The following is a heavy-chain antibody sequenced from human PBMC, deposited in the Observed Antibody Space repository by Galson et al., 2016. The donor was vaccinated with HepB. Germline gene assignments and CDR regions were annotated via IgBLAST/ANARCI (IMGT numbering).Heavy chain of an antibody. V-gene: IGHV3-13*01. J-gene: IGHJ4*02. Sequence: SLRLSCAASGFTFSSYDGHWVRQTTSRGLEWLSAIDHFGDTHYPGSVRGRFTISRDNAKSSFYLHMHSLSAGDTAVYYCARGLPAARGFSVPDSWGQGTLVTVSA. CDR3: ARGLPAARGFSVPDS. CDR1: GFTFSSYD. CDR2: IDHFGDT. D-gene: IGHD3-10*01.